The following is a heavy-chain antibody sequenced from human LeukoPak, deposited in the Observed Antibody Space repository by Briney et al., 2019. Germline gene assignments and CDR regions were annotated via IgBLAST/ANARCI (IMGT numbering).Heavy chain of an antibody. V-gene: IGHV7-4-1*02. Sequence: ASVKVSCKASGYTFTSYAMNWVRQAPGQGLEWMGWINTNTGNPTYAQGFTGRFVFSLDTSVSTAYLQISSLKAEDTAVYYCARGGAVLLWFGELSPFGEWFDPWGQGTLVTVSS. CDR3: ARGGAVLLWFGELSPFGEWFDP. CDR1: GYTFTSYA. D-gene: IGHD3-10*01. J-gene: IGHJ5*02. CDR2: INTNTGNP.